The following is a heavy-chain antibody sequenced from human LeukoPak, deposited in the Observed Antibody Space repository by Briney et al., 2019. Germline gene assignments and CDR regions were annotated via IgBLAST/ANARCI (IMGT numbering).Heavy chain of an antibody. Sequence: GGSLRLSCAASGFTFSSYAMHWVRQAPGKGLEYVSAISSNGGSTYYANSVKGRFTISRDNSKNTLYPQMGSLRAEDMAVYYCARVGHDYGDYVFIYWGQGTLVTVSS. CDR1: GFTFSSYA. CDR2: ISSNGGST. CDR3: ARVGHDYGDYVFIY. J-gene: IGHJ4*02. V-gene: IGHV3-64*01. D-gene: IGHD4-17*01.